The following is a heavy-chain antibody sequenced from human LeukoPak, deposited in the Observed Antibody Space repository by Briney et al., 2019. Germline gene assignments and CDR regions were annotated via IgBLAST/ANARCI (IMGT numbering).Heavy chain of an antibody. V-gene: IGHV4-59*01. D-gene: IGHD3-3*01. Sequence: PGGSLRLSCAASGFTFSSYAMSWVRQAPGKGLEWIGYIYYSGSTNYNPSLKSRVTISVDTSKNQFSLKLSSVTAADTAVYYCARGEVMIDYWGQGTLVTVSS. CDR1: GFTFSSYA. J-gene: IGHJ4*02. CDR2: IYYSGST. CDR3: ARGEVMIDY.